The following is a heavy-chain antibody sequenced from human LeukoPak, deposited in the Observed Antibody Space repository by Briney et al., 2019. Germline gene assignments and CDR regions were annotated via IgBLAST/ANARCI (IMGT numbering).Heavy chain of an antibody. J-gene: IGHJ3*02. V-gene: IGHV1-2*02. Sequence: ASVKVSCKASGYTFTGYYMHWVRQAPGQGLEWMGWINPNSGGTNYAQKFQGRVTMTRDTSISTAYMELSRPRSDDTAVYYCARADSAGTPAFDIWGQGTMVTVSS. CDR2: INPNSGGT. CDR3: ARADSAGTPAFDI. CDR1: GYTFTGYY. D-gene: IGHD6-19*01.